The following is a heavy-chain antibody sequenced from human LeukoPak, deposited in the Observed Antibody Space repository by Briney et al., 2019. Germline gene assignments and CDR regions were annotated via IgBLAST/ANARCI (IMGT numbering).Heavy chain of an antibody. CDR1: GLTFDSYD. Sequence: PGGSLRLSCAAAGLTFDSYDMDWVRQSPGKGPEWVSYISASGISIKYADSVKGRFTISRDNAKNLVYLQMDSLRAEDTAVYYCVPPAAGLHRTISTEYFQHWGQGTPAIVSS. CDR3: VPPAAGLHRTISTEYFQH. D-gene: IGHD6-13*01. J-gene: IGHJ1*01. V-gene: IGHV3-48*03. CDR2: ISASGISI.